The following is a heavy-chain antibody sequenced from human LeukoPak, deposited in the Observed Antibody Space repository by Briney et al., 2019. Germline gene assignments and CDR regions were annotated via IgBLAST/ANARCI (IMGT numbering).Heavy chain of an antibody. CDR3: AKDRPIKGGFDP. J-gene: IGHJ5*02. D-gene: IGHD3-16*01. Sequence: AGSLRLSCVASGFSLTTYGILWVRQAPGKGLQWVAFMRSDGTTKYYSDSVEGRFTISRDNSKSTLYLLMNSLSAEDTGIYYCAKDRPIKGGFDPWGQGTLVTVSS. V-gene: IGHV3-30*02. CDR2: MRSDGTTK. CDR1: GFSLTTYG.